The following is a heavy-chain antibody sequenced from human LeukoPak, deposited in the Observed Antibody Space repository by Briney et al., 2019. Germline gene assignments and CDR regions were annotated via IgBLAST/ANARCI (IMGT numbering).Heavy chain of an antibody. J-gene: IGHJ6*04. Sequence: GGSLRLSCAASGFTFDDYAMHWVRQAPGKGLEWVSGISSNSENRGYAESVKGRFTISRDDAKNSLFLQMNSLKTEDTALYYCAKDIGFGITMFRAMDVWGKGTTVTISS. D-gene: IGHD3-10*01. CDR2: ISSNSENR. V-gene: IGHV3-9*01. CDR3: AKDIGFGITMFRAMDV. CDR1: GFTFDDYA.